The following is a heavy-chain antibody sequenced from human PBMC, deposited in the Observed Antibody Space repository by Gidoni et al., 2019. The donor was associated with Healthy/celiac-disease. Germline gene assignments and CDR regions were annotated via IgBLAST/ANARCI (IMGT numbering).Heavy chain of an antibody. CDR1: GFTFSSYG. CDR3: AREGSLLQATIGSEGMDV. D-gene: IGHD5-12*01. CDR2: IWYDGSNK. V-gene: IGHV3-33*01. Sequence: QVQLVESGGGVVQPGRSLRLSCAASGFTFSSYGMPWVRQAPGKGLEWVAVIWYDGSNKYYADSVKGRFTISRDNSKNTLYLQMNSLRAEDTAVYYCAREGSLLQATIGSEGMDVWGQGTTVTVSS. J-gene: IGHJ6*02.